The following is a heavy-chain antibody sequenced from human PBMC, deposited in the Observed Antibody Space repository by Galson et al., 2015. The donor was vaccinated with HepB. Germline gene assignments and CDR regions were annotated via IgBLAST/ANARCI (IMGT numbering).Heavy chain of an antibody. CDR1: GFTFSNYG. V-gene: IGHV3-33*01. Sequence: LRLSCAASGFTFSNYGMHWVRQAPGTGLEWVAVIWYDGSNKYYADSVKGRFTISRDNSKNTLYLQMNSLRAEDTAVYYCARRMAAAVIDVWGQGTLVTVSS. J-gene: IGHJ3*01. CDR3: ARRMAAAVIDV. CDR2: IWYDGSNK. D-gene: IGHD6-13*01.